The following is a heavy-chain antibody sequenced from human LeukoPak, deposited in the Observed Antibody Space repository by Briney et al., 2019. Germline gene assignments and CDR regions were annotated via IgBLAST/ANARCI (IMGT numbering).Heavy chain of an antibody. CDR2: IYYSGST. CDR3: AEIDGYNYLPDS. D-gene: IGHD5-24*01. CDR1: GGSISSSSYY. J-gene: IGHJ4*02. Sequence: SETLSLTCTVSGGSISSSSYYWGWIRQPPGKGLEWIGTIYYSGSTYYNSSLKSRVTISVDTSKNQFSLKLSSVTAADTAVYYCAEIDGYNYLPDSWGQGTLVTVSS. V-gene: IGHV4-39*01.